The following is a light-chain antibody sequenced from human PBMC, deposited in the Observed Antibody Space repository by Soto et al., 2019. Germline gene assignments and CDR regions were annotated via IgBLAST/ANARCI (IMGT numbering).Light chain of an antibody. CDR2: GAS. Sequence: EIVLTQSPATLSLSPGERATLSCRASQSVSSNLAWYQQQPGQAHSLLIYGASSRATGIPVRFTGSGSGTEFTLTISSLQSEDFPVYYCQQYNNWPLTFGQGTRLEI. CDR1: QSVSSN. V-gene: IGKV3-15*01. J-gene: IGKJ5*01. CDR3: QQYNNWPLT.